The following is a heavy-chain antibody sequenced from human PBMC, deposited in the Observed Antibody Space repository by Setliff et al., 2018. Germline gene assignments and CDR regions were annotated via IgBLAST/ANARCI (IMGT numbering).Heavy chain of an antibody. Sequence: NTSETLSLTCTVSGGSISPYFWSWIRQPPGKGLEWIGYIYHNGNTNFNPSLKTRVTMSVDTSKNQFALNLRSVTAADTAVYYCVRDRTAYSYGLDVWGQGTTVTVS. CDR2: IYHNGNT. J-gene: IGHJ6*02. CDR3: VRDRTAYSYGLDV. V-gene: IGHV4-59*01. D-gene: IGHD5-18*01. CDR1: GGSISPYF.